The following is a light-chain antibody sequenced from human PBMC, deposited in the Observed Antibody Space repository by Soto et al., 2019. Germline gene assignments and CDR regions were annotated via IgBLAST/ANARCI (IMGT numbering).Light chain of an antibody. CDR2: DAS. J-gene: IGKJ4*01. CDR1: QDISNY. Sequence: DIQMTQSPSSLSASVGDRVTITCQASQDISNYLNWYQQKPGKAPKLLIYDASNLETGVPSRFSGSGSGTDFTLTISSLQPEDIETYYCQQYDNFPLTLDGGTKVDI. CDR3: QQYDNFPLT. V-gene: IGKV1-33*01.